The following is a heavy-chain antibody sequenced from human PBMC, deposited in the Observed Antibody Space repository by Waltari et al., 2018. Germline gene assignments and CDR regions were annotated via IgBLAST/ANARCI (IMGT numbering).Heavy chain of an antibody. D-gene: IGHD3-22*01. CDR1: GFTFSSYG. V-gene: IGHV3-30*02. CDR2: IRYDGSNK. CDR3: AKDVPNYYDSSGPDY. J-gene: IGHJ4*02. Sequence: QVQLVESGGGVVQPGGSLRLSCAASGFTFSSYGMHWVRQAPGKGLEWVAFIRYDGSNKYYADSVKGRFTISRDNSKNTLYLQMNSLRAEDTAVYYCAKDVPNYYDSSGPDYWGQGTLVTVSS.